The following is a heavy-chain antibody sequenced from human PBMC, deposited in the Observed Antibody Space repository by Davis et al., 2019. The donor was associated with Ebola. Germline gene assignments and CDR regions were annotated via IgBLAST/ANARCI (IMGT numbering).Heavy chain of an antibody. CDR1: GNSFSSHW. J-gene: IGHJ4*02. CDR3: ARHLLPYVSLDY. V-gene: IGHV5-51*01. CDR2: IYTGDSDT. Sequence: GESLKISCKDSGNSFSSHWIGWVRQMPGKGLEWMGIIYTGDSDTRYNPSFEGQVTISADKSTTTAYLQWSRLKASDTAMYYCARHLLPYVSLDYWGQGTLVTVSS. D-gene: IGHD2-8*01.